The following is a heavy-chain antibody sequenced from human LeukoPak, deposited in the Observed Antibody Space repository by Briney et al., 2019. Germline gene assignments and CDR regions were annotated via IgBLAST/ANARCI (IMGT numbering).Heavy chain of an antibody. Sequence: SETLSLTCTVSGDSISSGGYYWSWIRQHPGKGLEWIGYIYHSGSTYYNPSLKSRVTISVDTSKNQFSLKLSSVTAADTAVYYCARDENWRERHYGMDVWGQGTTVTVSS. J-gene: IGHJ6*02. D-gene: IGHD1-1*01. V-gene: IGHV4-31*03. CDR1: GDSISSGGYY. CDR2: IYHSGST. CDR3: ARDENWRERHYGMDV.